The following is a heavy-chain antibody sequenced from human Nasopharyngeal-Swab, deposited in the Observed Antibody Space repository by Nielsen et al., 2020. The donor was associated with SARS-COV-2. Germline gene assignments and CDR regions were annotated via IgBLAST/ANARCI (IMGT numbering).Heavy chain of an antibody. CDR3: ARGGSSWPHWYFDL. CDR1: GFIFSNYN. Sequence: GESLKISCAASGFIFSNYNMNWVRQAPGKGLEWVSYIGVTSSTRYYADSLRGRFTISRDNAKNSLYLQMNSLRAEDTAVYYYARGGSSWPHWYFDLWGRGTLVTVSS. D-gene: IGHD6-13*01. CDR2: IGVTSSTR. V-gene: IGHV3-48*04. J-gene: IGHJ2*01.